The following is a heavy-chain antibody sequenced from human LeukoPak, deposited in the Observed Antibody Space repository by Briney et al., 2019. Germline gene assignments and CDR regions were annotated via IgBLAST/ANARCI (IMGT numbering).Heavy chain of an antibody. J-gene: IGHJ5*02. CDR2: IYYSGST. CDR3: ASHYRLSYSSSWP. D-gene: IGHD6-13*01. V-gene: IGHV4-38-2*01. Sequence: KPSETLSLTCAVSGYSISSGYYWGWIRQPPGKGLEWIGSIYYSGSTYYNPSLKSRVTISVDTSKNQFSLKLSSVTAADTAVYYCASHYRLSYSSSWPWGQGTLVTVSS. CDR1: GYSISSGYY.